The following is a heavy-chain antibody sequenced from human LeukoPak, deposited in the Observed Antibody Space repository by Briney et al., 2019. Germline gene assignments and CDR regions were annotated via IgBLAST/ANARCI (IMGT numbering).Heavy chain of an antibody. D-gene: IGHD3-9*01. CDR1: GFIFSNAW. CDR3: TTDSAVLRYFDWPIGY. J-gene: IGHJ4*02. V-gene: IGHV3-15*01. Sequence: GGSLRLSCAASGFIFSNAWMSWVRQAPGKGLEWVGRIKSKTDGGTTDYAAPVKGRFTISRDDSKNTLYLQMNSLKTEDTAVYYCTTDSAVLRYFDWPIGYWGQGTLVTVSS. CDR2: IKSKTDGGTT.